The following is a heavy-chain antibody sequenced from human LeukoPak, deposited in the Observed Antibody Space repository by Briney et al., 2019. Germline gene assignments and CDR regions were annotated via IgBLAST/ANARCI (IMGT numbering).Heavy chain of an antibody. CDR3: ARGRTYYDILTGYPYFDY. CDR1: GGSISSSSYY. D-gene: IGHD3-9*01. CDR2: IYYSGST. V-gene: IGHV4-39*07. J-gene: IGHJ4*02. Sequence: PSETLSLTCTVSGGSISSSSYYWGWIRQPPGKGLEWIGSIYYSGSTYYNPSLKSRVTISVDTSKNQFSLKLSSVTAADTAVYYCARGRTYYDILTGYPYFDYWGQGTLVTVSS.